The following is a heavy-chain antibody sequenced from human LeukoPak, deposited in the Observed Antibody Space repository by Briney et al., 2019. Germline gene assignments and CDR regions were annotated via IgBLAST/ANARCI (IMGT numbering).Heavy chain of an antibody. Sequence: GGSLRLSCAASGFTFRAYDMQWVRQPIGAGLQWVSAIGTAGNTFYADSVKGRFTISRDNVKNSLYLQMNALRAVDTALYYCARVRVGSGGLDLWGQGTLVTVSS. D-gene: IGHD2-8*02. CDR2: IGTAGNT. V-gene: IGHV3-13*01. J-gene: IGHJ3*01. CDR1: GFTFRAYD. CDR3: ARVRVGSGGLDL.